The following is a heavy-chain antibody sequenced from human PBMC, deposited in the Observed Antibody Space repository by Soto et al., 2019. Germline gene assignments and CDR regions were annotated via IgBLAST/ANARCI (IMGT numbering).Heavy chain of an antibody. CDR3: AKPRYYDSSGYSPFDY. D-gene: IGHD3-22*01. Sequence: GGSLRLSCAASGFTFSSYAMSWVRQAPGKGLEWVSAISGSGGSTYYADSVKGRFTISRDNSKNTLYLQMNSLRAEDTAVYYCAKPRYYDSSGYSPFDYWGQGTLVTVSS. CDR1: GFTFSSYA. J-gene: IGHJ4*02. V-gene: IGHV3-23*01. CDR2: ISGSGGST.